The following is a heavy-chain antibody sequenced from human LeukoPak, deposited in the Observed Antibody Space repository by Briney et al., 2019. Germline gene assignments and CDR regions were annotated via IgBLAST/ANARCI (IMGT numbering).Heavy chain of an antibody. V-gene: IGHV3-23*01. CDR2: ITTSGGST. CDR3: TRDGLHTAHFDY. J-gene: IGHJ4*02. Sequence: QPGGSLRLSCAASGFTFSDYAMSWVRQAPGKGLEWVSLITTSGGSTFYADSVKGRFTISRDNSKNTLYLQMNSLRDEDTAVYYCTRDGLHTAHFDYWGQGTLVTVSS. CDR1: GFTFSDYA. D-gene: IGHD5-18*01.